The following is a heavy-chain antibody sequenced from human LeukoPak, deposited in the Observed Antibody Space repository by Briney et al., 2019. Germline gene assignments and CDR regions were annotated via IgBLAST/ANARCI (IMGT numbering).Heavy chain of an antibody. CDR2: ISSSSSTI. J-gene: IGHJ4*02. CDR1: GFTFSSYS. Sequence: GGSLRLSCAASGFTFSSYSMNWVRQAPGKGLEWVSYISSSSSTIYYADSVKGRSTISRDNAKNSLYLQMNSLRDEDTAVYYCARDSAYYYDSSGYYSYWGQGTLVTVSS. V-gene: IGHV3-48*02. CDR3: ARDSAYYYDSSGYYSY. D-gene: IGHD3-22*01.